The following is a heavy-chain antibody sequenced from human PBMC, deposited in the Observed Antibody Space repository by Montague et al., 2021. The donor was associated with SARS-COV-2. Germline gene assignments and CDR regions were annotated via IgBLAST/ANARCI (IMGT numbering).Heavy chain of an antibody. J-gene: IGHJ4*02. D-gene: IGHD2-2*01. CDR3: ARIPVGSKYYFDF. Sequence: CAISGVSVSSNIATWNWIRQAPSRGPEWLGRTYYRSKWYNDYAESVKSRITIDPDTSKHQFSLHLNSVTPEDTAVYYCARIPVGSKYYFDFWGQGTLVTVSS. CDR2: TYYRSKWYN. V-gene: IGHV6-1*01. CDR1: GVSVSSNIAT.